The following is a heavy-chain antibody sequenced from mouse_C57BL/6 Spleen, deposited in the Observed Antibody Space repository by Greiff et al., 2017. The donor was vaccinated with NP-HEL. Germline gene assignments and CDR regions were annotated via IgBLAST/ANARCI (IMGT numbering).Heavy chain of an antibody. CDR2: IWTGGGT. J-gene: IGHJ4*01. V-gene: IGHV2-9-1*01. D-gene: IGHD1-1*01. Sequence: VKLMESGPGLVAPSQSLSITCTVSGFSLTSYAISWVRQPPGKGLEWLGVIWTGGGTNYNSALKSRLSISKDNSKSQVFLKMNSLQTDDTARYYCARTNYGSSSYAMDYWGQGTSVTVSS. CDR3: ARTNYGSSSYAMDY. CDR1: GFSLTSYA.